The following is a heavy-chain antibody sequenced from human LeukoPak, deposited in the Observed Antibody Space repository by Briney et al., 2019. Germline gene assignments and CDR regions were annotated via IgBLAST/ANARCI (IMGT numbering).Heavy chain of an antibody. CDR2: INHSGST. CDR1: GGSFSGYY. V-gene: IGHV4-34*01. J-gene: IGHJ3*02. Sequence: SETLSLTCAVYGGSFSGYYWSWIRQPPGKGLEWIGEINHSGSTNYNPSLKSRVTISVDTSKNQFSLKLSSVTAADTAVYYCARAPWSTPLEWFHDAFDIWGQGTMVTVSS. CDR3: ARAPWSTPLEWFHDAFDI. D-gene: IGHD3-3*01.